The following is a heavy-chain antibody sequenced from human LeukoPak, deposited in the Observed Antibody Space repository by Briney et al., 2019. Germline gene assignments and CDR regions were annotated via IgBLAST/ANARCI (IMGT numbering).Heavy chain of an antibody. CDR1: GFNFSSYA. Sequence: PGGSLRLSCAASGFNFSSYAMSWVRQAPGKGLEWVASISSSGDSRYYADSVKGRFTISRDNSKNTLYLQMNSLRAEDTAVYYCAKEGYDDFWSGYYPPPGAFDIWGQGTMVTVSS. D-gene: IGHD3-3*01. CDR3: AKEGYDDFWSGYYPPPGAFDI. V-gene: IGHV3-23*01. J-gene: IGHJ3*02. CDR2: ISSSGDSR.